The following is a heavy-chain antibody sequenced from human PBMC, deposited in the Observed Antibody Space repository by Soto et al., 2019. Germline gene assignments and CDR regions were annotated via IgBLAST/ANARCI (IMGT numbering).Heavy chain of an antibody. Sequence: LETLSLTCTVSGGSISSLSYYWGWISQPPGKGLEWIGSIYYSGSTYYNPSLKSRVTISVDTSKNQFSLKLSSVTATDTAVYYCVRHHYDILTGYYRTSYYYGTDVWGQGTTVTVSS. J-gene: IGHJ6*02. CDR3: VRHHYDILTGYYRTSYYYGTDV. CDR2: IYYSGST. CDR1: GGSISSLSYY. D-gene: IGHD3-9*01. V-gene: IGHV4-39*01.